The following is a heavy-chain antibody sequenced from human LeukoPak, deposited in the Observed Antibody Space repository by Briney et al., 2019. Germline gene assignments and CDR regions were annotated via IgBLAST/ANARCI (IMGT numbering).Heavy chain of an antibody. V-gene: IGHV4-59*12. CDR2: VYPSGST. CDR1: GGSISTYY. Sequence: PETLSLSSTVSGGSISTYYWTWFRQPPGKEGGWCGDVYPSGSTLHHPSLQTRLTISIDPYKNQFSLKLNSVTAADTAVYYCARWGYCRDGNCYSGYFDYWGQGTLVTVSS. CDR3: ARWGYCRDGNCYSGYFDY. J-gene: IGHJ4*02. D-gene: IGHD2-15*01.